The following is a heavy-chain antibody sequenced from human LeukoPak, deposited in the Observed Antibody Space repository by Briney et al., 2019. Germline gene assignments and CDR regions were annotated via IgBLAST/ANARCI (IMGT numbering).Heavy chain of an antibody. Sequence: SETLSLTCAVDGGSFSGYYWSWVRQPPGEGLGWIGEINHRGSTNYNRILKSRVTISVDTSKNRFSLKLSSLPAADTAVYYCARGRRRTSITMIQTTAAGFDIWGQGTMVSVSS. J-gene: IGHJ3*02. CDR3: ARGRRRTSITMIQTTAAGFDI. V-gene: IGHV4-34*01. CDR2: INHRGST. D-gene: IGHD3-22*01. CDR1: GGSFSGYY.